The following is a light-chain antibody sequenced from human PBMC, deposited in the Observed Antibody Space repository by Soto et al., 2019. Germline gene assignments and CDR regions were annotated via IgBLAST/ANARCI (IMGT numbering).Light chain of an antibody. V-gene: IGKV1-39*01. CDR3: QQSYSTPPIA. CDR2: AAS. Sequence: DIQMTQSPSYLSASVGDRVTITCRASQSISSYLNWYQQKPGKAPKLLIYAASSLQSGVPSRFSGSGSGTDFTLTSSSLQPEDFATYYCQQSYSTPPIAFGQGTLLEIK. J-gene: IGKJ5*01. CDR1: QSISSY.